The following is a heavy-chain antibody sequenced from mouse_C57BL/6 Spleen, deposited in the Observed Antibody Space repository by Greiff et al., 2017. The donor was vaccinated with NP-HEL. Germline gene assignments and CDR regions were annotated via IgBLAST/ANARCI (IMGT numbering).Heavy chain of an antibody. CDR1: GFTFSSYA. V-gene: IGHV5-9-1*02. CDR3: TRDWGNYLYYYAMDY. D-gene: IGHD2-1*01. J-gene: IGHJ4*01. Sequence: EVMLVESGEGLVKPGGSLKLSCAASGFTFSSYAMSWVRQTPEKRLEWVAYISSGGDYIYYADTVKGRFTISRDNARNTLYLQMSSLKSEDTAMYYCTRDWGNYLYYYAMDYWGQGTSVTVSS. CDR2: ISSGGDYI.